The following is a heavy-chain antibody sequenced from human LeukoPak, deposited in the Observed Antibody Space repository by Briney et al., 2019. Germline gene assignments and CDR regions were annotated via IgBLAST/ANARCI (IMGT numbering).Heavy chain of an antibody. J-gene: IGHJ6*03. CDR1: GGSFSGYY. D-gene: IGHD3-22*01. CDR3: ARGHYYDSSGYYRNYYYYYYMDV. V-gene: IGHV4-34*01. Sequence: SETLSLTCAVYGGSFSGYYWSWIRQPPGKGLEWIGEINHSGSTNYNPSLKSRVTISVDTSKNQFSLKLSSVTAADTAVYYCARGHYYDSSGYYRNYYYYYYMDVWGKGTTVTVSS. CDR2: INHSGST.